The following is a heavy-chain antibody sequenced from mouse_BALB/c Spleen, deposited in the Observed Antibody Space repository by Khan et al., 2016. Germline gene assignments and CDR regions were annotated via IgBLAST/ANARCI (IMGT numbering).Heavy chain of an antibody. CDR3: ASYFGCSYDYFDY. CDR2: IYPGDGDS. J-gene: IGHJ2*01. Sequence: QVQLQQPGAELARPGASVKLSCKASGYTFTSYWMQWVKQRPGQGLEWIGAIYPGDGDSRYTQKFKGKATLTADKSSRTAYMQLSSLASEDSAVYYCASYFGCSYDYFDYWGQGTTLTVSS. V-gene: IGHV1-87*01. D-gene: IGHD1-1*01. CDR1: GYTFTSYW.